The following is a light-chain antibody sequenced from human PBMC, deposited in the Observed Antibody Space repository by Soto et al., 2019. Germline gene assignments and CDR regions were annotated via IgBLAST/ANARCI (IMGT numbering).Light chain of an antibody. V-gene: IGKV1D-13*01. CDR3: QQFNNYSIT. J-gene: IGKJ5*01. CDR2: DAS. CDR1: QGISSA. Sequence: AIQLTQSPSSLSASVGDRVTITCRASQGISSALAWYQQKPGKAPKLLIYDASSLESGVPSRFSGSGSGTDFTLNISSLQPEDFATYYCQQFNNYSITFGQGTRLEIK.